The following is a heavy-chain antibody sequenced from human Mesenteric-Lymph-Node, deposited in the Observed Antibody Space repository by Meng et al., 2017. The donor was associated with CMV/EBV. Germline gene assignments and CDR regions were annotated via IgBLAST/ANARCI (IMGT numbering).Heavy chain of an antibody. CDR3: AKSRSSTPGIVDD. D-gene: IGHD2/OR15-2a*01. V-gene: IGHV4-61*08. CDR2: IYGTGIT. CDR1: GVSVTSGASH. J-gene: IGHJ4*02. Sequence: VHLPDAGPCLWKPADPLSPTCSVSGVSVTSGASHWSWIRQSPGKGLEWIGYIYGTGITIYNPSLKSRVTILLETSKNQFSLKLNSVTTADTAVYYCAKSRSSTPGIVDDWGQGTLVTVSS.